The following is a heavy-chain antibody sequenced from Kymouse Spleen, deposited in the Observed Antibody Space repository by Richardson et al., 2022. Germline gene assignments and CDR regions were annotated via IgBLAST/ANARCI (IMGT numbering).Heavy chain of an antibody. V-gene: IGHV3-15*01. D-gene: IGHD1-26*01. Sequence: EVQLVESGGGLVKPGGSLRLSCAASGFTFSNAWMSWVRQAPGKGLEWVGRIKSKTDGGTTDYAAPVKGRFTISRDDSKNTLYLQMNSLKTEDTAVYYCTTVIVGATFCYYGMDVWGQGTTVTVSS. CDR2: IKSKTDGGTT. CDR1: GFTFSNAW. CDR3: TTVIVGATFCYYGMDV. J-gene: IGHJ6*02.